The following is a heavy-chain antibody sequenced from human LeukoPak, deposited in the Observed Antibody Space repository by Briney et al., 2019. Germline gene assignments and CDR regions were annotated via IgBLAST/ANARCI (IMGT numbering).Heavy chain of an antibody. J-gene: IGHJ3*02. Sequence: PSETLSLTCTVSGGSISRYYWSWIRQPAGKGLDWIGRVYPSGSTDYNPSLKSRVTMSLGTSKNQFSLKLSSVTAADTAVYYCARDLYDCKAFDIWGQGTMVTVSS. CDR3: ARDLYDCKAFDI. CDR2: VYPSGST. CDR1: GGSISRYY. V-gene: IGHV4-4*07. D-gene: IGHD3-22*01.